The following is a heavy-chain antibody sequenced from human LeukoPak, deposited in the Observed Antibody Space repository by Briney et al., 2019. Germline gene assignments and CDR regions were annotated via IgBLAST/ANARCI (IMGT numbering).Heavy chain of an antibody. CDR1: GFTFSSYS. CDR2: IKQDGSEK. CDR3: TRPLPGYYYYMDV. Sequence: GGSLRLSCAASGFTFSSYSMNWVRRAPGKGLEWVANIKQDGSEKYYVDSVKGRFTISRDNAKNSLYLQMNSLRAEDTAVYYCTRPLPGYYYYMDVWGKGTTVTVSS. J-gene: IGHJ6*03. V-gene: IGHV3-7*03.